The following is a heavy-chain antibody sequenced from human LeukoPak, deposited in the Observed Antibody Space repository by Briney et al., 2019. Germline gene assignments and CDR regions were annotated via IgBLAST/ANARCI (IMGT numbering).Heavy chain of an antibody. CDR1: GYSFTSYW. CDR3: ARQYCSSTSCPYNWFDP. D-gene: IGHD2-2*01. CDR2: IYPGDSDT. J-gene: IGHJ5*02. V-gene: IGHV5-51*01. Sequence: PGESLKISCKGSGYSFTSYWIGWVRQMPGKGLEWMGIIYPGDSDTRYSPSFQGQVTISAGKSISTAYLQWSSLKASDTAMYYCARQYCSSTSCPYNWFDPWGQGTLVTVSS.